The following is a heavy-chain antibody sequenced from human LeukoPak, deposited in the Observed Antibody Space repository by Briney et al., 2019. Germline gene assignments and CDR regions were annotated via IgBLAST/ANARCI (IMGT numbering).Heavy chain of an antibody. D-gene: IGHD4-23*01. Sequence: SETLSLTCAVYGGSFSGYYWSWIRQPPGKGLEWIGYIYYSGRTYYNPSLKSRVTISLDRSKNQFSLKLSSVTAADTAVYFCARGYGDNSGAFDIWGQGALVTVSS. CDR1: GGSFSGYY. J-gene: IGHJ3*02. CDR3: ARGYGDNSGAFDI. V-gene: IGHV4-34*01. CDR2: IYYSGRT.